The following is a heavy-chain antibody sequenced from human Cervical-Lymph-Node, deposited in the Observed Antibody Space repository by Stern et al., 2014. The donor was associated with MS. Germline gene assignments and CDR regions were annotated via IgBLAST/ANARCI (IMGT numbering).Heavy chain of an antibody. J-gene: IGHJ6*03. CDR1: GVTSSAYA. V-gene: IGHV1-69*04. CDR2: IIPVINKP. D-gene: IGHD4-23*01. CDR3: ARVGTHYDYSMDV. Sequence: QIHLEQSGAEVKKPGSSVKVSCQASGVTSSAYAITWARQAPGPGLEWMGRIIPVINKPTYAQKFLGRVTISADKSTSTVYMELSSLRSGDTALYYCARVGTHYDYSMDVWGQGTTVTVSS.